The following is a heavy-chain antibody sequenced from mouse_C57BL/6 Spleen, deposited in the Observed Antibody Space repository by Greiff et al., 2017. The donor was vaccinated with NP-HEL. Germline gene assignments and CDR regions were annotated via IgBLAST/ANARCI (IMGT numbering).Heavy chain of an antibody. CDR1: GYTFTDYE. V-gene: IGHV1-15*01. CDR2: IDPETGGT. J-gene: IGHJ2*01. CDR3: TRRSTGTLFDY. Sequence: QVQLQQSGAELVRPGASVTLSCKASGYTFTDYEMHWVKQTPVHGLEWIGAIDPETGGTAYNQKFKGKAILTADKSSSSAYMELRSLTSEDSAVYYCTRRSTGTLFDYWGQGTTLTVSS. D-gene: IGHD4-1*02.